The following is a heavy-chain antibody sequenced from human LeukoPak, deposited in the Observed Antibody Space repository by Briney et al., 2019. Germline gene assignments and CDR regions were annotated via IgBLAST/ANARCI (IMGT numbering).Heavy chain of an antibody. CDR2: IRYDGSNK. CDR3: AKPTGMSLYSSGWFDY. CDR1: GFTFSSYG. Sequence: WGSLRLSCAASGFTFSSYGMHWVRQAPGKGLEWVAFIRYDGSNKYYADSVKGRFTISRDNSKNTLYLQMNSLRAEDTAVYYCAKPTGMSLYSSGWFDYWGQGTLVTVSS. V-gene: IGHV3-30*02. J-gene: IGHJ4*02. D-gene: IGHD6-19*01.